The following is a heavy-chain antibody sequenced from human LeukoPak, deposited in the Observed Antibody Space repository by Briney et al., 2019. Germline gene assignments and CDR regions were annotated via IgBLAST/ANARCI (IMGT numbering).Heavy chain of an antibody. CDR3: ARYHCSGGSCYLDY. Sequence: GGSLRLSCAASGFTVSSNYMSWVRQAPGKGLEWVSVIYSGGSTYYADSVKGRFTISRHNSKNTLYLQMNSLRAEDTAVYYCARYHCSGGSCYLDYWGKGTTVIVSS. J-gene: IGHJ6*03. V-gene: IGHV3-53*04. D-gene: IGHD2-15*01. CDR2: IYSGGST. CDR1: GFTVSSNY.